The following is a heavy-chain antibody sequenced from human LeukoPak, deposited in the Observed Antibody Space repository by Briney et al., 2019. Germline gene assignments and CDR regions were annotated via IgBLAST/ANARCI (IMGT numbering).Heavy chain of an antibody. J-gene: IGHJ4*02. V-gene: IGHV1-69*13. CDR2: IIPIFGTA. D-gene: IGHD3-10*01. Sequence: ASVKVSCKASGGTFSSYAISWVRQAPGQGLEWMGGIIPIFGTANYAQKFQGRVTITADESTSTAYMELSSLRSEDTAVYYCARDPLGRGITMVRGVDWGQGTLVTVSS. CDR1: GGTFSSYA. CDR3: ARDPLGRGITMVRGVD.